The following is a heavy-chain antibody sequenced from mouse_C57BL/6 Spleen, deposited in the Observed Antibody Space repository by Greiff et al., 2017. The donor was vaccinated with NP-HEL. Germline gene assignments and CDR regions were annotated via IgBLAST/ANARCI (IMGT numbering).Heavy chain of an antibody. D-gene: IGHD1-1*01. CDR1: GFTFSDYY. CDR2: INYDGSST. CDR3: ARLLTTVVARSAMDD. Sequence: EVQRVESEGGLVQPGSSMKLSCTASGFTFSDYYMAWVRQVPEKGLEWVANINYDGSSTYYLDSLKSRFIISRDNAKNILYLQMSSLKSEDTATYYCARLLTTVVARSAMDDWGQGTSVTVSS. V-gene: IGHV5-16*01. J-gene: IGHJ4*01.